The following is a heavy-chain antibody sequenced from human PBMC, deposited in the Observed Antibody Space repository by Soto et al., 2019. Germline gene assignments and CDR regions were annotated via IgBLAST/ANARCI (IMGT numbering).Heavy chain of an antibody. CDR3: ARLGSSSALGYYYGMDV. V-gene: IGHV4-61*01. J-gene: IGHJ6*02. CDR2: IYYSGST. CDR1: GGSVSSGSYY. D-gene: IGHD6-6*01. Sequence: SETLSLTCTVSGGSVSSGSYYWSWIRQPPGKGLEWIGYIYYSGSTNYNPSLKSRVTISVDTSKNQFSLKLSSVTAADTAVYYCARLGSSSALGYYYGMDVWGQATTVSVSS.